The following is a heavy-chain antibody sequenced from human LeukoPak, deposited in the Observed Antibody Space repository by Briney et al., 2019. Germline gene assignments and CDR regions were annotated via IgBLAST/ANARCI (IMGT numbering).Heavy chain of an antibody. CDR3: AKDRGRLGELSSY. D-gene: IGHD3-16*02. V-gene: IGHV3-48*01. CDR1: GFTFSSYS. CDR2: ISSSSSTI. Sequence: PGGSLRLSCAASGFTFSSYSMNWVRQAPGKGLEWVSYISSSSSTIYYADSVKGRFTISRDNSKNTLYLQMNSLRAEDTAVYYCAKDRGRLGELSSYWGQGTLVTVSS. J-gene: IGHJ4*02.